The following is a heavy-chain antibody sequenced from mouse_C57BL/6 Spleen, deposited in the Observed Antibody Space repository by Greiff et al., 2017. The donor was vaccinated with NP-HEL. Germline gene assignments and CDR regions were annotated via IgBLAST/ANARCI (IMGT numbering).Heavy chain of an antibody. J-gene: IGHJ3*01. CDR3: ARYGNYDTWFAY. D-gene: IGHD2-1*01. CDR2: IDPSDSYT. CDR1: GYTFTSYW. Sequence: QVQLQQPGAELVMPGASVKLSCKASGYTFTSYWMHWVKQRPGQGLEWIGEIDPSDSYTNYNQKFKGKSTLTVDKSSSTAYMQLSSLTSEDSAVYYWARYGNYDTWFAYWGQGTLVTVSA. V-gene: IGHV1-69*01.